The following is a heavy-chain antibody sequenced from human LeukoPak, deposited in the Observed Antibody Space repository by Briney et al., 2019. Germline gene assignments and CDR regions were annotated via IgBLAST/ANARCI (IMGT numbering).Heavy chain of an antibody. J-gene: IGHJ4*02. CDR1: AFTFSNYL. CDR3: ASDRGYSSFDY. Sequence: GGSLRLSCAASAFTFSNYLMSWVRQAPGGGLGWVSNITEEGGEINYVDSVRGRFTISRDNAKNSLYLQMKSRRVDDTAVYYCASDRGYSSFDYWGQGTLVTVSS. D-gene: IGHD4-23*01. V-gene: IGHV3-7*01. CDR2: ITEEGGEI.